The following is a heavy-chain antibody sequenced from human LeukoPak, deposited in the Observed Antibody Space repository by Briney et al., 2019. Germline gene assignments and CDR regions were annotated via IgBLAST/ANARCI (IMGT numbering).Heavy chain of an antibody. CDR2: INPNSGGT. V-gene: IGHV1-2*06. D-gene: IGHD3-22*01. CDR1: GYTFTGYD. J-gene: IGHJ4*02. CDR3: ARDGDDSSGYGDY. Sequence: ASVKVSCKASGYTFTGYDIHWVRQAPGQGLEWMGRINPNSGGTKYAQKFQGRVTMTRDTSITTAYMELSRLRSDDTAVYYCARDGDDSSGYGDYWGQGTLVTVSS.